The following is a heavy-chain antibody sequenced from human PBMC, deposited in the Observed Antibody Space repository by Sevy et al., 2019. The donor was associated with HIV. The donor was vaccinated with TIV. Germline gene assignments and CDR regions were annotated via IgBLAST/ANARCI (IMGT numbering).Heavy chain of an antibody. CDR3: ASDLQTLPRAKKGSYQYYMDV. J-gene: IGHJ6*03. D-gene: IGHD5-12*01. Sequence: QLGGSLRLSCAASGFTFSNYAIHWVRQAPGKGLEWVAVFWYDGRNNYYADSVKGRFTISRDNSKNTVFLQMSSLRAEDTAVYYCASDLQTLPRAKKGSYQYYMDVWGKGTTVTVSS. V-gene: IGHV3-33*08. CDR2: FWYDGRNN. CDR1: GFTFSNYA.